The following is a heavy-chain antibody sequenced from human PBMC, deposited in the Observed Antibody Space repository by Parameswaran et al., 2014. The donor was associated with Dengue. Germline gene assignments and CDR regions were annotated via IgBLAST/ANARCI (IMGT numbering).Heavy chain of an antibody. V-gene: IGHV4-34*01. CDR3: ARGGILSGMDV. J-gene: IGHJ6*02. Sequence: PGKGLEWIGEINHSGSTNYNPSLKSRVTISVDTSKNQFSLKLSSVTAADTAVYYCARGGILSGMDVWGQGTTVTVSS. CDR2: INHSGST. D-gene: IGHD2-15*01.